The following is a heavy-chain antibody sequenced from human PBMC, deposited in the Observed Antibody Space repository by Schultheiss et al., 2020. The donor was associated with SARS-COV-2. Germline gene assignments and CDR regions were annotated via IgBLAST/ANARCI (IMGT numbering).Heavy chain of an antibody. Sequence: SVKVSCKASGGTFSSYAISWVRQAPGQGLEWMGGIIPIFGTANYAQKFQGRVTMTRDTSTSTVYMELSSLRSEDTAVYYCARDEMDGWLQSRMGSYWGQGTLVTVSS. J-gene: IGHJ4*02. V-gene: IGHV1-69*05. CDR3: ARDEMDGWLQSRMGSY. D-gene: IGHD5-24*01. CDR2: IIPIFGTA. CDR1: GGTFSSYA.